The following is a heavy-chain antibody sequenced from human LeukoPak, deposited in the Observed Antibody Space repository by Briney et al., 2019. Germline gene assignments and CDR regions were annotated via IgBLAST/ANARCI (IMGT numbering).Heavy chain of an antibody. J-gene: IGHJ4*02. D-gene: IGHD3-3*01. CDR3: ARDDFWSGYQVDY. CDR2: ISGSGGST. V-gene: IGHV3-23*01. Sequence: PGGSLRLSCAASGFTFSSDAMSWVRQAPRKGLEWVSAISGSGGSTYYADSVKGRFTISRDNSKNTLYLQMNSLRAEDTAVYYCARDDFWSGYQVDYWGQGTLVTVSS. CDR1: GFTFSSDA.